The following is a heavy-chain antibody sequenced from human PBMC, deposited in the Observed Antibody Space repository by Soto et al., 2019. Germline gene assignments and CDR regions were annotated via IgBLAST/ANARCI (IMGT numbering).Heavy chain of an antibody. D-gene: IGHD4-17*01. CDR1: GGSFSGYY. Sequence: QVQLQQWGAGLLKPSETLSLTCAVYGGSFSGYYWSWIRQPPGKGLEWIGEINHSGSTNYNPSLKSRVTISVDTSKNQFSLKLSSVTAADTAVYYCELMSTTVTTPAFDIWGQGTMVTVSS. J-gene: IGHJ3*02. CDR2: INHSGST. V-gene: IGHV4-34*01. CDR3: ELMSTTVTTPAFDI.